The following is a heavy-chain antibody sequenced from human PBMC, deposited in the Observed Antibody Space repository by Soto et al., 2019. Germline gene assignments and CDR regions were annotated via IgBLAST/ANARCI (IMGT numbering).Heavy chain of an antibody. CDR1: GGFLSESY. Sequence: PSETLSLTCAVYGGFLSESYWTWIRQPPGKGLEWIGEINHVGGTNYNPSLKSRVTMSVDTSQNQFSLRLISVTAADTAMYFCVRIRYQLPSSVLWLDPWGQGAPVTVSS. CDR2: INHVGGT. CDR3: VRIRYQLPSSVLWLDP. D-gene: IGHD3-16*01. V-gene: IGHV4-34*01. J-gene: IGHJ5*02.